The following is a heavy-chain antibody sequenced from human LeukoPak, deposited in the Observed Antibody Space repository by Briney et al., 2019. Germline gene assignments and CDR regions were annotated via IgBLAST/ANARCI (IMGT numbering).Heavy chain of an antibody. J-gene: IGHJ4*02. V-gene: IGHV3-20*04. CDR3: ARVDCSSTSCFLVY. CDR1: GFTFDDYA. Sequence: GGSLRLSCVASGFTFDDYAMSWVRQAPGKGLEWVSGINWNGDNTVYADSVKGRFTISRDNAKNSLYLQMNSLRAEDTALYYCARVDCSSTSCFLVYWGQGTRVTVSS. D-gene: IGHD2-2*01. CDR2: INWNGDNT.